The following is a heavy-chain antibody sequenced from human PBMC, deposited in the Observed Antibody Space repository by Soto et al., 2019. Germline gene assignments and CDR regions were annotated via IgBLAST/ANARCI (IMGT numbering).Heavy chain of an antibody. V-gene: IGHV3-21*01. J-gene: IGHJ5*02. CDR3: ARVVNYYGSGSLFDP. CDR2: ISSSSSYI. Sequence: EVQLVESGGGLVKPGGSLRLSCAASGFTFSSYDMKWVRQAPGKGLEWVSSISSSSSYIYYADSVKGRFTISRDNAKNSLYLQMNSLRAEDTAVYYCARVVNYYGSGSLFDPWGQGTLVTVSS. CDR1: GFTFSSYD. D-gene: IGHD3-10*01.